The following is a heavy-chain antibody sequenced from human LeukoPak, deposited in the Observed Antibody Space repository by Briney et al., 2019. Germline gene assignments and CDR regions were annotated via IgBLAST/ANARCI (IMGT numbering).Heavy chain of an antibody. D-gene: IGHD2/OR15-2a*01. V-gene: IGHV3-53*01. Sequence: PGGSLRLSCAASGFTVSSNYMSWVRQAPGKGLKCVSVIYSGDGGTYYADSVKGRFTISRDNSKNTLYLQMTSLRAEDTAVYYCATAFCINDVAGVDYWGQGTLVTVSS. CDR2: IYSGDGGT. J-gene: IGHJ4*02. CDR1: GFTVSSNY. CDR3: ATAFCINDVAGVDY.